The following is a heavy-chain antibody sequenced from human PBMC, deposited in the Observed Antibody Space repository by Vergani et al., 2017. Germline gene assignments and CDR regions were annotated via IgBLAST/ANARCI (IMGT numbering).Heavy chain of an antibody. CDR2: INPSGGST. Sequence: QVQLVQSGAEVKKPGASVKVSCKASGYTFTSYYMHWVRPAPGQGLEWMGIINPSGGSTSYAQKLPGRVTMTRDTSTSTVYMELSSLRSEDTAVYYCARDCSSGWYGRYYYYMDVWGKGTTVTVSS. CDR1: GYTFTSYY. J-gene: IGHJ6*03. D-gene: IGHD6-19*01. CDR3: ARDCSSGWYGRYYYYMDV. V-gene: IGHV1-46*01.